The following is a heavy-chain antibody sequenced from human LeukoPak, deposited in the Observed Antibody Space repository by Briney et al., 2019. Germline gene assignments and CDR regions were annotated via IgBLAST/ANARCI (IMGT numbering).Heavy chain of an antibody. Sequence: LSLTCTVSGGSLTAGGYFWSWVRHAPGKGLEWVSVIYSGGRTYYADSVKGRFTISRDNSKNTLYLQRDSLRAEDTAVYYCARSKWNAFDYWGQGTLVTVS. CDR2: IYSGGRT. J-gene: IGHJ4*02. V-gene: IGHV3-53*01. CDR1: GGSLTAGGYF. D-gene: IGHD1-1*01. CDR3: ARSKWNAFDY.